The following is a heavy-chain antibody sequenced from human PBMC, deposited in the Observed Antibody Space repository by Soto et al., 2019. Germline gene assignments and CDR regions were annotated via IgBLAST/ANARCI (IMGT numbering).Heavy chain of an antibody. CDR1: GFTFSGFG. J-gene: IGHJ4*02. D-gene: IGHD3-16*01. V-gene: IGHV3-33*01. Sequence: PGGSLRLSCAASGFTFSGFGMHWVRQAPGKGLEWVAIIWYDGSDKYYVDSVKGRFTISRDNSKNTLYLQMNSLRAEDTAVYHCAFGNLSYYFDYWGQGTPVTVSS. CDR3: AFGNLSYYFDY. CDR2: IWYDGSDK.